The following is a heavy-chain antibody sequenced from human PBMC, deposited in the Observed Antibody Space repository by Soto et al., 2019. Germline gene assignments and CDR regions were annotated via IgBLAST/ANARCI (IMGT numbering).Heavy chain of an antibody. Sequence: SETLSLTCTVSGGSISSYYWSWIRQPPGKGLEWIGYIYYSASTNYSPSLKSRVTISVDTSKNQFSLNLSSVTAADTAVYYCARHLPYCGGDCYYFDYWGQGTLVTVS. D-gene: IGHD2-21*02. CDR3: ARHLPYCGGDCYYFDY. V-gene: IGHV4-59*08. CDR2: IYYSAST. J-gene: IGHJ4*02. CDR1: GGSISSYY.